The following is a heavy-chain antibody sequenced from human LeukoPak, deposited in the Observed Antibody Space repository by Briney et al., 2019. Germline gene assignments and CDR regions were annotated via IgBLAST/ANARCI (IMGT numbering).Heavy chain of an antibody. CDR3: VTGNQLPLDYYYYMDV. V-gene: IGHV1-2*02. Sequence: AASVKVSCKASGYTFTGYYMHWVRQAPGQGLEWMGWINPNSGGTNYAQKFQGRVTMTRDTSISTAYMELSRLRSDDTAVYYCVTGNQLPLDYYYYMDVWGKGTTVTVSS. CDR2: INPNSGGT. D-gene: IGHD2-2*01. CDR1: GYTFTGYY. J-gene: IGHJ6*03.